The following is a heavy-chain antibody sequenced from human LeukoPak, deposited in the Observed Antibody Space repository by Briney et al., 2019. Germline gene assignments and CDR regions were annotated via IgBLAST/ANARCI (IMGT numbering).Heavy chain of an antibody. CDR3: ARDFRAGGVTSKAFDI. CDR2: ISYDGSNK. CDR1: GFTFSSYG. Sequence: PGRSLRLSCAASGFTFSSYGMHWVRQAPGKGLEWVAVISYDGSNKYYADSVKGRFTISRDNSKNTLYPQMNSLRAEDTAVYYCARDFRAGGVTSKAFDIWGQGTMVTVSS. D-gene: IGHD3-16*01. J-gene: IGHJ3*02. V-gene: IGHV3-30*03.